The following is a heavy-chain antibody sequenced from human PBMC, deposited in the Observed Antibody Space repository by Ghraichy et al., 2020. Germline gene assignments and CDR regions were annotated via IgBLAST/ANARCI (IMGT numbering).Heavy chain of an antibody. CDR1: GFTFSSYY. CDR2: ISSGTSYT. Sequence: LSLTCVGSGFTFSSYYMNGVRQAPGKGLAWVSYISSGTSYTDYADSVKGRFTISRDNTKNTLYLEMNSLRAEDTAVYYCARVAQDGYNLLDKWGQGTLVTVSS. CDR3: ARVAQDGYNLLDK. D-gene: IGHD5-24*01. V-gene: IGHV3-11*06. J-gene: IGHJ4*02.